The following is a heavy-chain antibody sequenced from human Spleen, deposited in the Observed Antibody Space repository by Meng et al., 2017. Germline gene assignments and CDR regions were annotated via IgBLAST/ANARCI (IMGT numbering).Heavy chain of an antibody. V-gene: IGHV4-34*01. CDR2: INHSGST. CDR1: GGSFSDYY. CDR3: ARGPTTMAHDFDY. Sequence: QVPLQQWGAGLLKPSETLSLTCVVSGGSFSDYYWSWIRQPPGKGLEWIGEINHSGSTNYNPSLESRATISVDTSQNNLSLKLSSVTAADSAEYYCARGPTTMAHDFDYWGQGTLVTVSS. D-gene: IGHD4-11*01. J-gene: IGHJ4*02.